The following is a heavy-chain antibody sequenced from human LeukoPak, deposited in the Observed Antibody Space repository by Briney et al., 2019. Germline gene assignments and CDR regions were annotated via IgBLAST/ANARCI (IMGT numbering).Heavy chain of an antibody. V-gene: IGHV4-39*07. CDR2: IYYSGST. CDR1: GGSISSSSYY. D-gene: IGHD3-22*01. J-gene: IGHJ2*01. Sequence: SETLSLTCTVSGGSISSSSYYWGWIRQPPGKGLEWIGSIYYSGSTYYNPSLKSRVTISVDTSKNQFSLKLSSVTAADTAVYYCARGQSSGYYYGWYFDLWGRGTLVTVSS. CDR3: ARGQSSGYYYGWYFDL.